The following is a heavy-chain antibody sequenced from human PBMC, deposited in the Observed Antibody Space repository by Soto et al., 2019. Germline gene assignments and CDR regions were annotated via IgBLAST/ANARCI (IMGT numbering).Heavy chain of an antibody. CDR2: ISWSSGSI. Sequence: EVQLVESGGGLVQPGRSLRLSCAASGFTFDDYAMHWVRQAPGKGLEWVSGISWSSGSIEYGDSVRGRFTISRDNAKNYLYLQMNSLRPEDTALYSCAKSHIVATLSPANFDYWGQGILVTVSS. D-gene: IGHD5-12*01. CDR1: GFTFDDYA. J-gene: IGHJ4*02. CDR3: AKSHIVATLSPANFDY. V-gene: IGHV3-9*01.